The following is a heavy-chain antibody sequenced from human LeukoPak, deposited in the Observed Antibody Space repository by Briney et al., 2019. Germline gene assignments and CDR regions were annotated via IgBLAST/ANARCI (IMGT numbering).Heavy chain of an antibody. CDR1: GGTFSSYA. CDR3: ARASLLVYYFDY. V-gene: IGHV1-69*05. CDR2: IIPIFGTA. J-gene: IGHJ4*02. D-gene: IGHD2-8*01. Sequence: SVKVSCKASGGTFSSYAISWVRQAPGQGLEWMGRIIPIFGTANYGQKFQGRVTITTDESTSTAYMELSSLRSEDTAVYYCARASLLVYYFDYWGQGTLVTVSS.